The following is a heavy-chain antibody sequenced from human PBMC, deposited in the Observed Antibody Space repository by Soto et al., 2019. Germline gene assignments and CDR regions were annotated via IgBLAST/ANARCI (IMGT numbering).Heavy chain of an antibody. CDR1: GYTFTSYA. Sequence: QVQLVQSGAEVKKPGASVKVSCKASGYTFTSYAMHWVRQAPGQRLEWMGWINAGNGNTKYSQKFQGRVTITRDTSASTAYMELGSLRAEDTAVYYCARSYRGPAAFDIWGQGTMVTVSS. CDR3: ARSYRGPAAFDI. D-gene: IGHD1-26*01. V-gene: IGHV1-3*01. CDR2: INAGNGNT. J-gene: IGHJ3*02.